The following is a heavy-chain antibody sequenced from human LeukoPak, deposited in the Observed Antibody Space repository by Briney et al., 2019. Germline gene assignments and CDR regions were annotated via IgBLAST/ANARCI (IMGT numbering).Heavy chain of an antibody. D-gene: IGHD3-22*01. Sequence: GGSLRLSCTASGFTFGDYVMSWCRQAPGKGLEWVGFIRSKAYGGTTEYAASVIGRFTISRDDSESIAYLQMDSLKTEDTAVYYCTRSRRKRRHYYDSSGYSNYWGQGTLVTVSS. CDR2: IRSKAYGGTT. CDR3: TRSRRKRRHYYDSSGYSNY. CDR1: GFTFGDYV. J-gene: IGHJ4*02. V-gene: IGHV3-49*03.